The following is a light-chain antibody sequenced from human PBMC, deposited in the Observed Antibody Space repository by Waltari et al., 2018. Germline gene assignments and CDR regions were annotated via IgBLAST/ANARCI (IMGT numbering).Light chain of an antibody. CDR1: THL. Sequence: SYDLTQPPSVSVSPGQTATLTCSGRTHLQGWYQQKSGQSPVLVLDHVGRRPAGIPDRFSGSTSGNTATLTIRETQAVDEGDYYCQAWDNSLVLFGGGTKLTVL. J-gene: IGLJ2*01. CDR3: QAWDNSLVL. V-gene: IGLV3-1*01. CDR2: HVG.